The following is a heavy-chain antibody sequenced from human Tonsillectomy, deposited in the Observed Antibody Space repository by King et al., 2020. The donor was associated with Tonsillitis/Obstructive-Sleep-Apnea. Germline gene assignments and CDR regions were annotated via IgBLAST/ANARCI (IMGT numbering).Heavy chain of an antibody. J-gene: IGHJ4*02. CDR3: ARDDYSNFYFDY. D-gene: IGHD4-11*01. CDR1: GYTFTTYG. Sequence: QLVQSGAEVKKPGASVKVSFKASGYTFTTYGISWVREAPGLGLERMGWIRAYNVNTIYAQKHQGSVTMTTDTSTSTAYMELRSLRSDDTAVYYCARDDYSNFYFDYWGQGTLVTVSS. V-gene: IGHV1-18*01. CDR2: IRAYNVNT.